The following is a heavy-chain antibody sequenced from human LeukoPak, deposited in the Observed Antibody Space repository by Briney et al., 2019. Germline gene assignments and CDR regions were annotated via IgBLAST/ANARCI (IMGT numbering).Heavy chain of an antibody. Sequence: PSETLSLTCTVSGGSISSYYWSWIRQPPEKGLEWIGYIYYSGSTNYSPSLKSRVTISVDTSKNQFSLKLSSVTAADTAIYYCASGTGSNRFDYWGQGTLVTVSS. CDR3: ASGTGSNRFDY. CDR1: GGSISSYY. V-gene: IGHV4-59*01. J-gene: IGHJ4*02. D-gene: IGHD1-1*01. CDR2: IYYSGST.